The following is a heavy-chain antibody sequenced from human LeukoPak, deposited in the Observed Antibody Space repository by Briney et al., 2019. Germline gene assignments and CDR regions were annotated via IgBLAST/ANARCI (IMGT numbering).Heavy chain of an antibody. V-gene: IGHV1-69*13. CDR1: GGTFSSYA. Sequence: GASVKVSCKASGGTFSSYAISWVRQAPGQGLEWMGGIIPIFGTANYAQKFQGRVTITADESTSTAYMELSSLRSEDTAVYYCAIRYYYYYYMDVWGKGTTVTISS. CDR3: AIRYYYYYYMDV. J-gene: IGHJ6*03. CDR2: IIPIFGTA.